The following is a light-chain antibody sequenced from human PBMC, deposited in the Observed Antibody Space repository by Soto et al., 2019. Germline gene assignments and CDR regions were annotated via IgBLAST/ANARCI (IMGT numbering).Light chain of an antibody. J-gene: IGKJ4*01. V-gene: IGKV1-39*01. CDR2: GAS. CDR3: LHSYSTPPS. Sequence: DIQMTQSPSSLSASVGDRVTITCRASQNIGTYLSWYQHIPGKPPKFLISGASNLQSGVPSRFSGIGAGTDFTLTISSLQPEDFATYYCLHSYSTPPSFGGGTRLEIK. CDR1: QNIGTY.